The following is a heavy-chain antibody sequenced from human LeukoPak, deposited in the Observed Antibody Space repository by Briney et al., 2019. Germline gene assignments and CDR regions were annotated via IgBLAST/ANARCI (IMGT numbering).Heavy chain of an antibody. D-gene: IGHD6-19*01. J-gene: IGHJ4*02. CDR3: AREHSSGWYPDD. V-gene: IGHV1-2*06. CDR2: VNPNSGGT. CDR1: GGTFSSYA. Sequence: ASVNVSCKASGGTFSSYAISWVRQAPGQGLEWMGRVNPNSGGTNYAQKFQGRVTMTRDTSISTAYMELSSLRSDDTAVYYCAREHSSGWYPDDWGQGTLVTVSS.